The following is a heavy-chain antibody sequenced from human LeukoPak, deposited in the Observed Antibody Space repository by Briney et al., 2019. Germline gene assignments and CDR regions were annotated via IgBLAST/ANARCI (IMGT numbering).Heavy chain of an antibody. D-gene: IGHD3-16*01. CDR3: ARFGDAFDI. J-gene: IGHJ3*02. CDR1: GFTVSSNE. V-gene: IGHV3-21*01. Sequence: PGGSLRLSCAASGFTVSSNEMSWVRQAPGKGLEWVSSISSSSSYIYYADSVKGRFTISRDNAKNSLYLQMNSLRAEDTAVYYCARFGDAFDIWGQGTMVTVSS. CDR2: ISSSSSYI.